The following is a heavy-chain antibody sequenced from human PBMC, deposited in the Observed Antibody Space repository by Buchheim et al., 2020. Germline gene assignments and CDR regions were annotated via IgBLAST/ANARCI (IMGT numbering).Heavy chain of an antibody. D-gene: IGHD7-27*01. J-gene: IGHJ4*02. V-gene: IGHV3-48*02. Sequence: EVQLVESGGGLVQPGGSLRLSCAASGFTFSSYSMNWVRQAPGKGLEWISYISTNSFTMYYADSVKGRFTISRDNAKNSLYLKMNTLRDDDTAVYYCARDPGDQSYDYWGQGTLVTVSS. CDR3: ARDPGDQSYDY. CDR1: GFTFSSYS. CDR2: ISTNSFTM.